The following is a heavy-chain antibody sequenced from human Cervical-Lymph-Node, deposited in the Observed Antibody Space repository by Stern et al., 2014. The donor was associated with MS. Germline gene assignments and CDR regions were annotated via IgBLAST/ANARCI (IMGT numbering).Heavy chain of an antibody. CDR3: AILNPGTTTMAYFDY. CDR2: IHHSGST. Sequence: QLQLQESGPGLVKPSGTLSLTCAVSGVSISSSNWWGWVRQPPGQGLEWIGEIHHSGSTNYNPSLKSRLTMSVDKSKNQFSLKRSSVTAADTAVYYCAILNPGTTTMAYFDYWGQGTLVTVSS. J-gene: IGHJ4*02. CDR1: GVSISSSNW. V-gene: IGHV4-4*02. D-gene: IGHD4-11*01.